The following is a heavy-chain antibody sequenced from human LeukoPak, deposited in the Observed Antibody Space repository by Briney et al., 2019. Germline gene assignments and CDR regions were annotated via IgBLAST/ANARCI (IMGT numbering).Heavy chain of an antibody. CDR3: ARPGGEYWNYYYYYGMDV. Sequence: GGSLRLSCAASGFTFSSYAMHWVRQAPGKGLEWVAVISYDGSNKYYAESVKGRFTISRDNSKNTLYLQMNSLRAEDTAVYYCARPGGEYWNYYYYYGMDVWGQGTTVTVSS. CDR1: GFTFSSYA. J-gene: IGHJ6*02. D-gene: IGHD2-8*02. CDR2: ISYDGSNK. V-gene: IGHV3-30-3*01.